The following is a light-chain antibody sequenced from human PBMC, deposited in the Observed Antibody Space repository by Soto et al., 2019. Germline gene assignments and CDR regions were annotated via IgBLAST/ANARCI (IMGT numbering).Light chain of an antibody. V-gene: IGKV3-15*01. CDR2: GAS. CDR1: QSISSN. Sequence: EIVMTQSPATLSVSPGERATLSCRASQSISSNLAWYQQKPGQAPRILIYGASTRATGIPARCSGSGSGTEFSLTISSLQSEDFAVYYCQQYNTWPRTFGQGTKVEIK. J-gene: IGKJ1*01. CDR3: QQYNTWPRT.